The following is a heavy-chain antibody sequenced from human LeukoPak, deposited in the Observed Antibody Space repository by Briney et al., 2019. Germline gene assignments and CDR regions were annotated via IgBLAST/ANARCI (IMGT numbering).Heavy chain of an antibody. CDR1: GFTFSSYG. J-gene: IGHJ4*02. CDR3: AKTFNRAYTYGPADN. CDR2: ISYDGSNK. D-gene: IGHD5-18*01. V-gene: IGHV3-30*18. Sequence: GGSLRLSCAASGFTFSSYGMHWVRQAPGKGLEWVAVISYDGSNKYYADSVKGRFTISRDNSKNTLYLQMSGLSAEDTAIYYCAKTFNRAYTYGPADNWGQGTLVTVSS.